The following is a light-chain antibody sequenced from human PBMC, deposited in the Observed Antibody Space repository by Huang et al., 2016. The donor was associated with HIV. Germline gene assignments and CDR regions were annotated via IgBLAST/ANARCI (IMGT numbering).Light chain of an antibody. CDR3: QQRSSWPLIT. CDR2: DAA. Sequence: EIVLPQSPATLSLSPGERATLSCRASQSVSTYLAWYQQKPGQAPRLLIYDAAKRANGIPARFSGSGCGTDFTLTISSLEPEDFAVYYCQQRSSWPLITFGPGTKVDIK. V-gene: IGKV3-11*01. J-gene: IGKJ3*01. CDR1: QSVSTY.